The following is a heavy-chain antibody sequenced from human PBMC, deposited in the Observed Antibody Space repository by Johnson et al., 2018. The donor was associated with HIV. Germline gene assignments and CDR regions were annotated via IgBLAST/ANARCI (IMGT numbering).Heavy chain of an antibody. CDR1: GFTFSDYY. V-gene: IGHV3-11*04. D-gene: IGHD3-22*01. CDR2: ISSSGSTL. CDR3: ASSTIVVIRPYDAFDI. Sequence: QVQLVESGGGLVKPGGSLRLSCAASGFTFSDYYMSWIRQAPGKGLEWVSYISSSGSTLYSADSVKGRFTISRDNAKNSLYLQMNSLRAEDTAVYYCASSTIVVIRPYDAFDIWGQGTMVTVSS. J-gene: IGHJ3*02.